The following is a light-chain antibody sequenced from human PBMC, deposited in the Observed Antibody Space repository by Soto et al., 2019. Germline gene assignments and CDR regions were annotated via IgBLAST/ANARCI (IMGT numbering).Light chain of an antibody. V-gene: IGKV3-20*01. CDR2: GAS. CDR3: QQYGSSPYT. J-gene: IGKJ2*01. Sequence: EIVLTQSPGTLSLSPGERATLSCRASQSVSSSYLAWYQQKPGQAPRLLIYGASSRATGIPDRFSGSGSGTDFTLNISRLEPEDFAVYYCQQYGSSPYTFGQGTKLAI. CDR1: QSVSSSY.